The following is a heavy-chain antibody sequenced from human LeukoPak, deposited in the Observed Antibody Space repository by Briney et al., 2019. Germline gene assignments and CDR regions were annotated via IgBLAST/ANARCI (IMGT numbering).Heavy chain of an antibody. CDR2: IYYSGST. CDR1: GDSISSGGYS. Sequence: SETLSLTCAVSGDSISSGGYSWSWIRQPPGKGLEWIGYIYYSGSTNYNPSLKSRVTISVDTSKNQFSLKLSSVTAADTAVYYCAKPPGLRRLDPWGQGTLVTVSS. J-gene: IGHJ5*02. D-gene: IGHD5-12*01. V-gene: IGHV4-61*08. CDR3: AKPPGLRRLDP.